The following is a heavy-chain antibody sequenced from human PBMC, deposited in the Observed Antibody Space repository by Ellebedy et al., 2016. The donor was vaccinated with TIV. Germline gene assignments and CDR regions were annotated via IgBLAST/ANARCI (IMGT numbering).Heavy chain of an antibody. J-gene: IGHJ4*02. CDR1: EFNVNGNY. Sequence: GESLKISCAASEFNVNGNYMSWVRQAPGKGLEWVSVLYTGGGTYYAESVKGRFTISRDNSKNTLYLQMNSLRAEDTAVYYCVGSGGYCSYISCSNYWGQGILVAVSS. CDR3: VGSGGYCSYISCSNY. D-gene: IGHD2-15*01. CDR2: LYTGGGT. V-gene: IGHV3-53*01.